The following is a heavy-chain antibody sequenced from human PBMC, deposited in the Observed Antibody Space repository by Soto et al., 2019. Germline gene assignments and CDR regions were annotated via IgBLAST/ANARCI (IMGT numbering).Heavy chain of an antibody. Sequence: QVQLQESGPGLVKPSQTLSLTSTVSAGSIRSGDYYWTWIRQPPGKGLEWIGYIDHSGSAYYNPSLKSRATISLDTSNNQFSLKMASVTAADTAVYYCAGELGTFYFDHWGQGTLVTVSS. V-gene: IGHV4-30-4*01. CDR3: AGELGTFYFDH. J-gene: IGHJ4*02. D-gene: IGHD7-27*01. CDR1: AGSIRSGDYY. CDR2: IDHSGSA.